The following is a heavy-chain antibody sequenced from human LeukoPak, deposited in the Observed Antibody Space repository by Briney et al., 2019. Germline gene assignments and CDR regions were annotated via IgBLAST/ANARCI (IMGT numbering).Heavy chain of an antibody. CDR2: IYYSGST. D-gene: IGHD6-19*01. Sequence: SETLSLTCTVSGGSISSYYWSWIRQPPGKGLEWIGYIYYSGSTNYNPSLKSRVTISIDTSKNQFSLKLSSVTAADTAVYYCAKMSFEYSSPSYFYYMDVWGTGTTVTVSS. CDR1: GGSISSYY. CDR3: AKMSFEYSSPSYFYYMDV. J-gene: IGHJ6*03. V-gene: IGHV4-59*01.